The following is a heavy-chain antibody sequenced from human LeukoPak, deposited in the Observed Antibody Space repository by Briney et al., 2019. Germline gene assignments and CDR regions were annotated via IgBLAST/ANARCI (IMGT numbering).Heavy chain of an antibody. CDR2: IKQDGSEK. CDR3: ARDLYYDFWSGYYQYYYGMDV. D-gene: IGHD3-3*01. CDR1: GFTFSSYW. J-gene: IGHJ6*02. V-gene: IGHV3-7*01. Sequence: GGSLRLSCAASGFTFSSYWMNWVRQAPGKGLEWVANIKQDGSEKYYVDSVKGRFTISRDNAKNSLYLQMNSLRAEDTAVYYCARDLYYDFWSGYYQYYYGMDVWGQGTTVTVSS.